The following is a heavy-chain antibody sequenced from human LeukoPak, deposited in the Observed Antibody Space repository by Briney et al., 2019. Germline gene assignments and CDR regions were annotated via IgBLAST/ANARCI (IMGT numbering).Heavy chain of an antibody. J-gene: IGHJ3*02. V-gene: IGHV4-61*08. Sequence: TSETLSLTCTVSGGSISTAAYYWSWIRQPPGKGLKWIGYIYYIGSTNYNPSLKSRVTMSVDTSKNQFSLRLSSVTAADTAVYYCAKGLLFTIIVVVNADAFDIWGQGTMVTVTS. CDR1: GGSISTAAYY. D-gene: IGHD3-22*01. CDR2: IYYIGST. CDR3: AKGLLFTIIVVVNADAFDI.